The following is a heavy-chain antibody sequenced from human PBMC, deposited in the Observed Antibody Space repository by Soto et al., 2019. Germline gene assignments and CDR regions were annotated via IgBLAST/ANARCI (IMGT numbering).Heavy chain of an antibody. CDR3: ARDITVPAATAAFDI. D-gene: IGHD2-2*01. J-gene: IGHJ3*02. CDR1: GFTVSSNY. Sequence: GGSLRLSCAASGFTVSSNYMSWVRQAPGKGLEWVSVIYSGGSTYYADSVKGRFTISRDNSKNTLYLQMNSLRAEDTAVYYCARDITVPAATAAFDIWGQGTMVTVSS. V-gene: IGHV3-66*01. CDR2: IYSGGST.